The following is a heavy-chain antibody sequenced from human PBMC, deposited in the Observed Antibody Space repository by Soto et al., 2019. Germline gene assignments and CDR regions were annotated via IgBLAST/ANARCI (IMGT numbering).Heavy chain of an antibody. CDR3: ASPLLWGRDGYNYFDY. Sequence: SETLSLTCTVSGGSISSSSYYWGWIRQPPGKGLEWIGSIYYSGSTYYNPSLKSRVTISVDTSKNQFSLKLSSVTAADTAVYYCASPLLWGRDGYNYFDYWGQGTLVTVSS. CDR1: GGSISSSSYY. J-gene: IGHJ4*02. D-gene: IGHD3-16*01. CDR2: IYYSGST. V-gene: IGHV4-39*01.